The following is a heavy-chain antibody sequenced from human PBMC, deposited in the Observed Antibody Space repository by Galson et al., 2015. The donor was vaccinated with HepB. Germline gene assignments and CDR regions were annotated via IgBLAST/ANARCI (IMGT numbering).Heavy chain of an antibody. CDR2: ISAYNGNT. V-gene: IGHV1-18*01. CDR3: ARDRVVVVPAATGYYYMDV. CDR1: GYTFTSYG. Sequence: SVKVSCKASGYTFTSYGISWVRQAPGQGLEWMGWISAYNGNTNYAQKLQGRVAMTTDTSTSTAYMELRSLRSDDTAVYYCARDRVVVVPAATGYYYMDVWGKGTTVTVSS. D-gene: IGHD2-2*01. J-gene: IGHJ6*03.